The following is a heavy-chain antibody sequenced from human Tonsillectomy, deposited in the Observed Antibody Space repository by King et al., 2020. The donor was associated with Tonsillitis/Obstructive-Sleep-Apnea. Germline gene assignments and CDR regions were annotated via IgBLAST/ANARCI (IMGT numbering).Heavy chain of an antibody. CDR3: AKRPFVVGPAATMDA. Sequence: DVQLVESGGALLQRGVSLTLSCSASGFTFSLYSMNLVRHAPWKGLYFVSTISVSGDLPYYADSVKGRFTISRDNSKNMVYLQMNSLRAEDTAVYYCAKRPFVVGPAATMDAWGKGTTVTVSS. V-gene: IGHV3-23*04. J-gene: IGHJ6*03. CDR2: ISVSGDLP. CDR1: GFTFSLYS. D-gene: IGHD2-2*01.